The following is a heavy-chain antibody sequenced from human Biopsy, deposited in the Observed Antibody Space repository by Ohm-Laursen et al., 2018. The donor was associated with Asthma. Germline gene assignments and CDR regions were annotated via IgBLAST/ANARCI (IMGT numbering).Heavy chain of an antibody. D-gene: IGHD3-22*01. V-gene: IGHV3-30*18. CDR2: ISNDGANK. J-gene: IGHJ5*02. Sequence: SLRLSCTASVLTFSSYGMVWVRLAPGKGLEWVALISNDGANKFYADSVQGRFTISRDNSKNTLYLQMHSLKIEDTAVYFCAKITTDRQKANNWFDHWGQGTLVTVSS. CDR1: VLTFSSYG. CDR3: AKITTDRQKANNWFDH.